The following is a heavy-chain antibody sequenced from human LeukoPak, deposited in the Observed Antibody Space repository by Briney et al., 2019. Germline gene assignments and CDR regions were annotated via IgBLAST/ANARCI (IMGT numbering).Heavy chain of an antibody. D-gene: IGHD3-9*01. CDR2: IYYSGNT. Sequence: PSETLSLTCTVSGGSISSSSYYWGWVRQPPRKGLEWIGSIYYSGNTYYNPSLKSRLTISVDTSKNQFSLKLSSVTAADTAVYYCARARLGYYYYMDVWGKGTTVTISS. J-gene: IGHJ6*03. CDR3: ARARLGYYYYMDV. CDR1: GGSISSSSYY. V-gene: IGHV4-39*07.